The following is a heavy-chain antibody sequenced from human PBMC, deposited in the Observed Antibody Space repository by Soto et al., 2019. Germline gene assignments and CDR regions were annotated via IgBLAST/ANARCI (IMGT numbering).Heavy chain of an antibody. CDR2: IYPGGVNI. CDR3: ARVGQLLWFGELSGSPSYGMDV. Sequence: ASVKVSCKAIGYSFTSHYMHWVRQAPGQGLEWMGTIYPGGVNIGYAQKFKGRVTMTRDTSISTAYMELSRLRSDDTAVYYCARVGQLLWFGELSGSPSYGMDVWGQGTTVTVSS. V-gene: IGHV1-46*01. J-gene: IGHJ6*02. CDR1: GYSFTSHY. D-gene: IGHD3-10*01.